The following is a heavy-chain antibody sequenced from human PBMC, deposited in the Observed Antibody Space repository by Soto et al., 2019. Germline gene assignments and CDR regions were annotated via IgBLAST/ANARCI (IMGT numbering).Heavy chain of an antibody. Sequence: GESLKISCKGSGDSFLDYWISWVRQMPGKCLEWMGRIDPSDSYRTYSPSFQGHVTISVDKSITTAYLQWSSLKASDTAIYYCARHRMRPTHYAMDVWGQGTTVTVSS. CDR2: IDPSDSYR. CDR3: ARHRMRPTHYAMDV. J-gene: IGHJ6*02. V-gene: IGHV5-10-1*01. CDR1: GDSFLDYW. D-gene: IGHD2-8*01.